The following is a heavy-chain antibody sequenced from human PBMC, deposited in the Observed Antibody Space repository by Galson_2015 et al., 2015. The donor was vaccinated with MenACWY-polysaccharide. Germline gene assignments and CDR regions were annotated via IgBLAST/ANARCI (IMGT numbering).Heavy chain of an antibody. CDR3: AREPTYIGSFGWFDS. Sequence: LSLTCTVSGDSVTRGNYYWSWLRPSSGKGLEWIGFMSSNGGANRNPSLKSRVTISIDTSKNQFSLRLNSVTAADTAMYYCAREPTYIGSFGWFDSWGQGTLVTVSP. D-gene: IGHD1-26*01. CDR2: MSSNGGA. J-gene: IGHJ5*01. CDR1: GDSVTRGNYY. V-gene: IGHV4-61*01.